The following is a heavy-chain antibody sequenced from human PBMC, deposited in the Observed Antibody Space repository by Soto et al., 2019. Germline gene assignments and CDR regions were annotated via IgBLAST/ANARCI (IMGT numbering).Heavy chain of an antibody. J-gene: IGHJ5*02. Sequence: SETLSLTCIVSGASINSKSSYWGWVRQPPGKGLEWVGTFFSGSTYSNPSLRSRVTISVDTSKKHFSLRLRSVAAQDTAIYYCTTTRGIAVGGSFDHWGQGTLVTVSS. D-gene: IGHD6-13*01. CDR1: GASINSKSSY. CDR3: TTTRGIAVGGSFDH. CDR2: FFSGST. V-gene: IGHV4-39*02.